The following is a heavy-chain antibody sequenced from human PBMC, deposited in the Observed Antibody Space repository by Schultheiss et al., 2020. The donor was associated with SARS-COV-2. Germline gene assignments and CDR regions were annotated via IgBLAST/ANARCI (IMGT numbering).Heavy chain of an antibody. CDR2: IYYSGST. V-gene: IGHV4-59*08. J-gene: IGHJ5*02. CDR3: ARYYYDGTGDNWFDP. Sequence: SETLSLTCTVSGGSISSYYWSWIRQPPGKGLEWIGYIYYSGSTNYNPSLKSRVTISVDTSKNQFSLQLSSVTAADTAVYYCARYYYDGTGDNWFDPWGQGIQVTVSS. D-gene: IGHD3-3*01. CDR1: GGSISSYY.